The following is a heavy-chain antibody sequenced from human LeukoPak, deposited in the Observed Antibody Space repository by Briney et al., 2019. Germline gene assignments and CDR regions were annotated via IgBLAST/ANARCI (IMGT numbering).Heavy chain of an antibody. Sequence: GSLRLSCAASGFTFSSYAMHWVRQAPGKGLEWVSAISESGSGTYYADSVKGRFTISRDNSKDTLSLQMNSLRAEDTAVYYCARARLGGYYFDYWGQGTLVTVSS. V-gene: IGHV3-23*01. J-gene: IGHJ4*02. CDR2: ISESGSGT. CDR3: ARARLGGYYFDY. CDR1: GFTFSSYA. D-gene: IGHD3-16*01.